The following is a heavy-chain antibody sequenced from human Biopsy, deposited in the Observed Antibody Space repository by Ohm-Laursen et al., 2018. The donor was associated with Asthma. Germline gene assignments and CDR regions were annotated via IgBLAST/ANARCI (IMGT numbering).Heavy chain of an antibody. J-gene: IGHJ6*02. D-gene: IGHD3-3*01. CDR3: ARGAYYDFWSGYSRPIPGYYGMDV. Sequence: SLRLSCAASGFTFNSYGMHWVRQAPGKGLEWMAVISYDGRNKYYGDSVKGRFTISRDNSKNTVYLQMISLRVEDTSVYYCARGAYYDFWSGYSRPIPGYYGMDVWGHGTTVTVSS. V-gene: IGHV3-30*03. CDR1: GFTFNSYG. CDR2: ISYDGRNK.